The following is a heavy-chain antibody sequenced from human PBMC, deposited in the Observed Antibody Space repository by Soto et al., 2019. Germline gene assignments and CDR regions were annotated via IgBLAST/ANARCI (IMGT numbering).Heavy chain of an antibody. D-gene: IGHD3-10*01. Sequence: QVQLVQSGAEVKKPGASVKVSCKASGYTFSSYTISWVRQAPGQGLEWMGWISVYNGNTYYAQNLQGRVTMTTDTSTSTADMELRGLRSDDTAVYYCARDRLYYEYGSGSYNGELDYWGQGTLVTVSS. CDR3: ARDRLYYEYGSGSYNGELDY. V-gene: IGHV1-18*01. J-gene: IGHJ4*02. CDR1: GYTFSSYT. CDR2: ISVYNGNT.